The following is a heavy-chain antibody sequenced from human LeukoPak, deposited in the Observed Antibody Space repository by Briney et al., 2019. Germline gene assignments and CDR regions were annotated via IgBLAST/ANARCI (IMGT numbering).Heavy chain of an antibody. CDR1: GFSFTTYP. V-gene: IGHV3-64*01. Sequence: GDSLRLSCAVSGFSFTTYPMHWVRQATGGGLEHGSCINSYGGNTYYANYVKGRFTISRDNSKSTLYLQMGSLRAEDMAVYYCARAGSSSNWFAAHFDYWGQGTLVTVSS. CDR2: INSYGGNT. CDR3: ARAGSSSNWFAAHFDY. D-gene: IGHD6-13*01. J-gene: IGHJ4*02.